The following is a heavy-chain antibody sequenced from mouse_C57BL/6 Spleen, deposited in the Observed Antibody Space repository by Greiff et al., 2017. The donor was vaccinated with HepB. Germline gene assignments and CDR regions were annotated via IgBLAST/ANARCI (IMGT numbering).Heavy chain of an antibody. CDR1: GYSFTGYY. V-gene: IGHV1-42*01. CDR2: INPSTGGT. J-gene: IGHJ3*01. Sequence: EVKLQESGPELVKPGASVKISCKASGYSFTGYYMNWVKQSPEKSLEWIGEINPSTGGTTYNQKFKAKATLTVDKSSSTAYMQLKSLTSEDSAVYYCARSWGGSGFAYWGQGTLVTVSA. CDR3: ARSWGGSGFAY.